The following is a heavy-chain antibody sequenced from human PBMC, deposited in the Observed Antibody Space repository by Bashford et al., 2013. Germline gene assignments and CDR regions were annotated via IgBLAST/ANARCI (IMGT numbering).Heavy chain of an antibody. V-gene: IGHV3-23*05. J-gene: IGHJ5*02. D-gene: IGHD4-17*01. Sequence: VRQAPGKGLEWVSSINFSGSRTEYADSVKGRFTISRDNPRNLLYLQMNSLRAEDTAMYYCTNFDYGDYVWFDPWGQGALVTVSS. CDR2: INFSGSRT. CDR3: TNFDYGDYVWFDP.